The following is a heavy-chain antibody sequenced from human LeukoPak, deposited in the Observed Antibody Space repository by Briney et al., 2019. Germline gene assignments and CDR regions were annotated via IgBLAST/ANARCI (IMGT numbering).Heavy chain of an antibody. CDR1: GNTFTSYY. V-gene: IGHV1-46*01. Sequence: ASVKVSCKASGNTFTSYYIHWVRQAPGQGLEWMGIINPSGGSTSYAQKFQGRVTMTRDTSTSTVYMELSSLRSEDTAVYYCARDQGGTMVRGVIISDYWGQGTLVTVSS. J-gene: IGHJ4*02. CDR2: INPSGGST. D-gene: IGHD3-10*01. CDR3: ARDQGGTMVRGVIISDY.